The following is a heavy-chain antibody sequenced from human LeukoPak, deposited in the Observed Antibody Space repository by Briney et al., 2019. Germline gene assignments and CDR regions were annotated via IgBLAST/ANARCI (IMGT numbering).Heavy chain of an antibody. CDR1: GGSISPYY. D-gene: IGHD4-17*01. V-gene: IGHV4-59*01. CDR3: ASAPVTTYYYYYYMDV. CDR2: IYYSGST. J-gene: IGHJ6*03. Sequence: SETLSLTCSVSGGSISPYYWSWIRQPPGKGLEWIGYIYYSGSTNYNPSLKSRVTISVDTSKNQFSLKLSSVTAADTAVYYCASAPVTTYYYYYYMDVWGKGTTVTVSS.